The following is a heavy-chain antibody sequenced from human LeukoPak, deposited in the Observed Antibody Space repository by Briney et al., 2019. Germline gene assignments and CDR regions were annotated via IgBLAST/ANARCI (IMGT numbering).Heavy chain of an antibody. CDR1: GFSISDHY. V-gene: IGHV3-72*01. Sequence: GGSLRLSCAASGFSISDHYMDWVRQAPGKGLEWVGRVRNKPNGYTTDYGTSVKGRFTISRVDSKNSLYLQMNSLTSEDTAVYYCTRVRHGDYFDYWGQGTLVSVSS. D-gene: IGHD4-17*01. CDR2: VRNKPNGYTT. CDR3: TRVRHGDYFDY. J-gene: IGHJ4*02.